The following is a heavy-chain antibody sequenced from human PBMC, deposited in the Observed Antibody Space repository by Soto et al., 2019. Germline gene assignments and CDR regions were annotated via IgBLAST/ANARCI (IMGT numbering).Heavy chain of an antibody. Sequence: SETLSLTCTVSGGSISSSSYYWGWIRQPPGKGLEWIGSIYYSGSTYYNPSLKSRVTISVDTSKNQFSLKLSSVTAADTAVYYCARQSISVTMVRGVGYMDVWGKGTTVTVSS. CDR3: ARQSISVTMVRGVGYMDV. CDR2: IYYSGST. CDR1: GGSISSSSYY. V-gene: IGHV4-39*01. D-gene: IGHD3-10*01. J-gene: IGHJ6*03.